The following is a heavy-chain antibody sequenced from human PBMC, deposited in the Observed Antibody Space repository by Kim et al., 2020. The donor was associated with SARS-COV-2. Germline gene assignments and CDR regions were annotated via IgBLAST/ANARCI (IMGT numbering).Heavy chain of an antibody. CDR1: GFTFSNAW. CDR3: TTDITTMVRGVLLTQDI. D-gene: IGHD3-10*01. V-gene: IGHV3-15*01. Sequence: GGSLRLSCAASGFTFSNAWMSWVRQAPGKGLEWVGRIKSKTDGGTTDYAAPVKGRFTISRDDSKNTLYLQMNSLKTEDTAVYYCTTDITTMVRGVLLTQDIWGQGTMVTVSS. CDR2: IKSKTDGGTT. J-gene: IGHJ3*02.